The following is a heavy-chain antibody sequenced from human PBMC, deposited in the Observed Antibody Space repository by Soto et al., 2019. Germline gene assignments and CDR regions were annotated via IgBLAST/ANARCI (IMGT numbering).Heavy chain of an antibody. J-gene: IGHJ5*02. V-gene: IGHV3-30-3*01. CDR1: GFTFSSYA. CDR2: ISYDGSNK. D-gene: IGHD6-19*01. CDR3: ARGGDSSGWYVGSNWFGP. Sequence: GGSLGLSCAASGFTFSSYAMHWVRQSPGKGLEWVAVISYDGSNKYYADSVKGRFTISRDNSKNTLYLQMNSLRAEDTAVYYCARGGDSSGWYVGSNWFGPWGQGTLVTVSS.